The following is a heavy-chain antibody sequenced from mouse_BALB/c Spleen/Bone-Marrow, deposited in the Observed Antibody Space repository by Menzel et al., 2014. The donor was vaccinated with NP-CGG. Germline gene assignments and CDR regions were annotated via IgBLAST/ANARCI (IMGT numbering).Heavy chain of an antibody. Sequence: EVHLVESGGGLVQFGGSLKLSCAASGFTFSRYGMSWVRQTPDKRLELVAIINSDGGSTYYPDSVKGRFTISRDNAKNTLYLQMSSLKSEDTAMYYCARAYYWGQGTLVTVS. J-gene: IGHJ3*01. D-gene: IGHD2-10*01. V-gene: IGHV5-6-3*01. CDR2: INSDGGST. CDR1: GFTFSRYG. CDR3: ARAYY.